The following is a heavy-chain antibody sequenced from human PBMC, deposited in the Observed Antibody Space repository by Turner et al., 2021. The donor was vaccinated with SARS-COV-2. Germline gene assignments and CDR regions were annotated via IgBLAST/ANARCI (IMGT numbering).Heavy chain of an antibody. D-gene: IGHD2-15*01. CDR1: GFTFRSYG. CDR3: AKGLGGYCSGGSCYSGIVDY. CDR2: ISYDGSNK. V-gene: IGHV3-30*18. J-gene: IGHJ4*02. Sequence: QVQLVESGGGVVQPGRSLRLSCAAPGFTFRSYGMHWVRQAPGKGLEWVAVISYDGSNKYYADSVKGRFTISRDNSKNTLYLQMNSLRAEDTAVYYCAKGLGGYCSGGSCYSGIVDYWGQGTLVTVSS.